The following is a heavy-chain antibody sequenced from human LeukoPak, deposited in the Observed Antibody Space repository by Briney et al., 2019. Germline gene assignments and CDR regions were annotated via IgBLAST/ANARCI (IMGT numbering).Heavy chain of an antibody. CDR1: GFTFDDYA. J-gene: IGHJ6*02. D-gene: IGHD2-15*01. CDR3: AKEIVVVVAATARQREYGMDV. V-gene: IGHV3-43*02. Sequence: GRSLRLSCAASGFTFDDYAMHWVRQAPGKGLEWVSLISGDGGSTYYADSVKGRFTISRDNSKNSLYLQMNSLRTEDTALYYCAKEIVVVVAATARQREYGMDVWGQGTTVTVSS. CDR2: ISGDGGST.